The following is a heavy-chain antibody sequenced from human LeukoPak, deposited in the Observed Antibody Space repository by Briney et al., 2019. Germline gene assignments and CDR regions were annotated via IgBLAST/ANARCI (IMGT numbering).Heavy chain of an antibody. CDR2: ISGSGGST. D-gene: IGHD3-10*01. V-gene: IGHV3-23*01. Sequence: PGGSLRLSCAASGFTFSSYAMSWVRQAPGKGLEWVSAISGSGGSTYYADSVKGRFTISRDNSKNTLYLQMNSLRAEDTAVYYCTPGAGWFGELSSIDYWGQGTLVTVSS. CDR1: GFTFSSYA. CDR3: TPGAGWFGELSSIDY. J-gene: IGHJ4*02.